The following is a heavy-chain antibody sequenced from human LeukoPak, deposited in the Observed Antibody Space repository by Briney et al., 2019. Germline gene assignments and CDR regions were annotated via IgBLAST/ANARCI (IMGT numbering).Heavy chain of an antibody. CDR3: VTGSCRSIGCYGGDH. Sequence: PGGSLTLSCAASGFTFRSHCMHWVRQAPGKGLEYVSAIASNGCSTYYAHSVKGRFTISRDNSKNTLYLQMSSLRTEDTVVYSCVTGSCRSIGCYGGDHWGQGTLVTVSS. CDR1: GFTFRSHC. J-gene: IGHJ4*02. CDR2: IASNGCST. D-gene: IGHD2-2*01. V-gene: IGHV3-64D*08.